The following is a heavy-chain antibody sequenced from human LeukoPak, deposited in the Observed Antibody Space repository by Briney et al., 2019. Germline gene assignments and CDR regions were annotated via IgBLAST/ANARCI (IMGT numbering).Heavy chain of an antibody. CDR3: ARDTAMAYYFDY. Sequence: GGSLRLSCAASGFTVSSNYMSWVRQAPGKGLEWVSVIYSGGRTYYADSVKGRFTISRDNSKNTLYLQMNSLRAEDTAVYYCARDTAMAYYFDYWGQGTLVTVSS. CDR2: IYSGGRT. V-gene: IGHV3-66*02. CDR1: GFTVSSNY. J-gene: IGHJ4*02. D-gene: IGHD5-18*01.